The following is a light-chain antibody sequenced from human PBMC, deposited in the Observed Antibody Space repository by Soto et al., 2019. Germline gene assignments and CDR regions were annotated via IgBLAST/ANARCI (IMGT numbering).Light chain of an antibody. J-gene: IGLJ1*01. CDR1: SSDVGGYNY. CDR2: DVN. Sequence: QSALAQPRSVSGSPGQSVTISCTGTSSDVGGYNYVSWYQQHPGKAPKLMVYDVNKRPSGVPDRFSGSKSGNTASLTISGLQAEDEADYYCCSYAGSYPSLFGTGIKVAVL. CDR3: CSYAGSYPSL. V-gene: IGLV2-11*01.